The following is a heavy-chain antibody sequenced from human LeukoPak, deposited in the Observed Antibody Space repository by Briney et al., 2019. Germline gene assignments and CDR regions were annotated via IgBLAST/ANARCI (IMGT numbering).Heavy chain of an antibody. V-gene: IGHV4-34*01. CDR1: GGSFSGYY. Sequence: SETLSLTCAVYGGSFSGYYWSWIRQPPGKGLEWIGEINHSGSTNYNPSLKSRVTISVDTSKNQFSLKLSSVTAADTAVYYCAREQTWLELRGFDPWGQGTLVTVSS. CDR3: AREQTWLELRGFDP. J-gene: IGHJ5*02. D-gene: IGHD1-7*01. CDR2: INHSGST.